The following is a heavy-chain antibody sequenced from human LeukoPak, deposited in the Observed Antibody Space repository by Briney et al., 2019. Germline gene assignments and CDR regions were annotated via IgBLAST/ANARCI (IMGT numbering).Heavy chain of an antibody. Sequence: SGTLSLTCAVSGGSISSSNWWSWVRQPPGKGLEWIGVTHHSRSTNYNPSLKSRVAISVDKSKNQFSVKLSSVTAADTAVYYCARVRRDYYDSRGDFDYWGQGTVVTVST. CDR2: THHSRST. V-gene: IGHV4-4*02. CDR3: ARVRRDYYDSRGDFDY. D-gene: IGHD3-22*01. J-gene: IGHJ4*02. CDR1: GGSISSSNW.